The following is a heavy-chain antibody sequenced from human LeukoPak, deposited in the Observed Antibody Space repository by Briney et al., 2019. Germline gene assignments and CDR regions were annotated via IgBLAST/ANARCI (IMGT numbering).Heavy chain of an antibody. CDR1: GGSISSYY. V-gene: IGHV4-59*08. Sequence: SETLSLTCTVSGGSISSYYWSWIRQPPGKGLEWIGYIYYSGSTNYNPSLKSRVTISVDTSKNQFSLKLSSVTAADTAVYYFARLEAAPGYYFDYWGQGTLVTVSS. CDR3: ARLEAAPGYYFDY. D-gene: IGHD6-13*01. CDR2: IYYSGST. J-gene: IGHJ4*02.